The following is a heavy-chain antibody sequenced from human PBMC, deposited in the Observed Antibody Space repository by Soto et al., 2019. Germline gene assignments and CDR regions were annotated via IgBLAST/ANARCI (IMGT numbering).Heavy chain of an antibody. D-gene: IGHD3-22*01. Sequence: PGGSLRLSCAASGFTFSSYAMHWVRQAPGKGLEWVALISYDGSDKDYADSVKGRFTISRDNSRNTLFLQMNSLRAEDTAVYYCERDYYKYYDSSGYYRSPAYWGQGTLVTVSS. CDR1: GFTFSSYA. CDR3: ERDYYKYYDSSGYYRSPAY. J-gene: IGHJ4*02. V-gene: IGHV3-30-3*01. CDR2: ISYDGSDK.